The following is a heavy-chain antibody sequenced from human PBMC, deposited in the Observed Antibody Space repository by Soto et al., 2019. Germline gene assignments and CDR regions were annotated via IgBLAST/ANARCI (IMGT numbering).Heavy chain of an antibody. CDR1: GFTFSDYY. CDR2: ISSSGNSI. V-gene: IGHV3-11*01. D-gene: IGHD6-13*01. CDR3: ARRAADGRSFDY. J-gene: IGHJ4*02. Sequence: QVQLVESGGGLVKPGGSLSLSCAASGFTFSDYYMTWIRQAPGKGLEWVSYISSSGNSIYYADSVRGRFTVSRNNAKNALVLQMNSLRAEDAAVYYCARRAADGRSFDYWGLGTLVTVSS.